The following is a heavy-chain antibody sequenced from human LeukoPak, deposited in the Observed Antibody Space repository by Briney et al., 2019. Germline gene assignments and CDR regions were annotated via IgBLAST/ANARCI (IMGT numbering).Heavy chain of an antibody. CDR2: IIQDGSER. CDR3: AREGASTISHAFDV. J-gene: IGHJ3*01. V-gene: IGHV3-7*01. D-gene: IGHD3-16*01. CDR1: GFPFSTFW. Sequence: PGGSLRLSCAASGFPFSTFWMTWVRHAPGKGLEWVANIIQDGSERYYMGSVKGRFTISRDNAKNSLHLQMNSLRAEDTAVYYCAREGASTISHAFDVWGQGTMVTVSS.